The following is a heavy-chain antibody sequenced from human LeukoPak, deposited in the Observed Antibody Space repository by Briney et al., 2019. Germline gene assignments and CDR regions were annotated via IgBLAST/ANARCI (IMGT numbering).Heavy chain of an antibody. J-gene: IGHJ3*02. CDR3: ARRRIASHDAFDI. CDR2: IYPGDSDT. D-gene: IGHD6-13*01. CDR1: GYNFTSYW. Sequence: HGESLKISCKGSGYNFTSYWIGWVRQMPGKGLEWMGIIYPGDSDTRYSPSFQGQVTISADKSISTAYLQWSSLKASDTAMYYCARRRIASHDAFDIWGQGTMVTVSS. V-gene: IGHV5-51*01.